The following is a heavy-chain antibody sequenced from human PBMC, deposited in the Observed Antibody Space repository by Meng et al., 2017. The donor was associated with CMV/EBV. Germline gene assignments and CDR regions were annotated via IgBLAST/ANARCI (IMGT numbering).Heavy chain of an antibody. CDR2: ISAYNGNT. V-gene: IGHV1-18*01. D-gene: IGHD3-3*01. Sequence: ASVKVSCKASGYTFTSYGISWVRQAPGQGLEWMGWISAYNGNTNYPQKLQDRVTMTTDTSTSTAYMELRSLRSDDTAVYYCARTSYYDFWSGYSPHYYGMDVWGQGATVTVSS. CDR3: ARTSYYDFWSGYSPHYYGMDV. CDR1: GYTFTSYG. J-gene: IGHJ6*02.